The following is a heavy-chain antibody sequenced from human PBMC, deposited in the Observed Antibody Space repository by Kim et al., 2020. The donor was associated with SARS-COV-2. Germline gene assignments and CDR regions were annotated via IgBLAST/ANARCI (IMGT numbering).Heavy chain of an antibody. V-gene: IGHV4-31*02. D-gene: IGHD2-2*01. J-gene: IGHJ5*02. Sequence: RVTISVDTSKNQFSLKLSSVTAADTAVYYCARGARLTYQLLGEAWGWFDPWGQGTLVTVSS. CDR3: ARGARLTYQLLGEAWGWFDP.